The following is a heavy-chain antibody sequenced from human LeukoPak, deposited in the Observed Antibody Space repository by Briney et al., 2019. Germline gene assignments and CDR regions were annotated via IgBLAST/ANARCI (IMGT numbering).Heavy chain of an antibody. CDR3: ARDMTGGIWARATSFDH. D-gene: IGHD1-14*01. CDR1: GYTFTGYY. V-gene: IGHV1-2*02. Sequence: ASVKVSCKASGYTFTGYYMHWVRQAPGQGREWMGWINPNSGGTNYAQKFQGRVTFTSDTSSTTIYMEVRSLKSDDTAVYYCARDMTGGIWARATSFDHWGQGTLVTVSS. CDR2: INPNSGGT. J-gene: IGHJ4*02.